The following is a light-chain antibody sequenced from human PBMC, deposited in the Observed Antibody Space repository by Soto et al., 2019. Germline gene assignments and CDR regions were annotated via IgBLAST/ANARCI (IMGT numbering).Light chain of an antibody. V-gene: IGKV1-5*01. CDR3: QQYNNYWT. CDR2: DAS. CDR1: QSGSRW. J-gene: IGKJ1*01. Sequence: DIQMTQSPSTLSASVGDRVTITCRASQSGSRWLAWYQQKPGKAPKLLISDASSLECGVPSRFSGSGAGTELTLTISSLQPDDLTTYYCQQYNNYWTFCQGTKVEIK.